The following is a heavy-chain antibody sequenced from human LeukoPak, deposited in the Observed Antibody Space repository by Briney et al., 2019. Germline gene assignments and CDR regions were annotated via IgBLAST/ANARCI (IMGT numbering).Heavy chain of an antibody. J-gene: IGHJ5*02. CDR1: GDSISSSY. Sequence: SETLSLTCTVSGDSISSSYWSRIRQPPGNGLEWIGYIYYSGSTNYNPSLKSRVTISVDTSKNQFSLKLNSVTAADTAVYYCARAVMMVRGVIIGGYWFDPWGQGTLVAVSS. D-gene: IGHD3-10*01. CDR3: ARAVMMVRGVIIGGYWFDP. V-gene: IGHV4-59*01. CDR2: IYYSGST.